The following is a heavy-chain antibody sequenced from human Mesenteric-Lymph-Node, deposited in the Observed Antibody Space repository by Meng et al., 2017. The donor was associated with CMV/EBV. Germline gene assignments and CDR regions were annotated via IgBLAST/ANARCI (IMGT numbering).Heavy chain of an antibody. CDR1: GSFSVYY. Sequence: GSFSVYYWTWIRQPPGKGLEWIGEISDSGSTNYNPSLKSRVSISMHAANQFSLNLSSVTAADTAVHYCARGRWFLNSGFFASWFDPWGQGTLVTVSS. V-gene: IGHV4-34*01. CDR2: ISDSGST. D-gene: IGHD3-22*01. CDR3: ARGRWFLNSGFFASWFDP. J-gene: IGHJ5*02.